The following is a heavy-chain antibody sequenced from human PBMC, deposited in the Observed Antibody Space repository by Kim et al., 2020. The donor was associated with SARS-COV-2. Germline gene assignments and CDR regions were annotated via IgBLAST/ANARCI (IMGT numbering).Heavy chain of an antibody. D-gene: IGHD1-26*01. J-gene: IGHJ4*02. V-gene: IGHV4-4*07. CDR3: ARGAASFDY. CDR2: GST. Sequence: GSTHYNPSLKSRVTMSVDTSKNQFSLKLSSVTAADMAVYYCARGAASFDYWGQGTLVTVSS.